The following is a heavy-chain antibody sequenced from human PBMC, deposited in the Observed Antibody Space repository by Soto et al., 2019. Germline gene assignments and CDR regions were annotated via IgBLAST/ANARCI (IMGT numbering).Heavy chain of an antibody. CDR2: ISTTSDYT. J-gene: IGHJ4*02. CDR3: ARDRDLTSSWSFDY. CDR1: GFTFSDYY. Sequence: PGASLRLSXAAPGFTFSDYYMTWLRQAPGEGLEWLSYISTTSDYTNYADSVKGRFTISRDNAKNSLYLQMNSLRAEDTAVHYCARDRDLTSSWSFDYWGQGTLVTVSS. V-gene: IGHV3-11*06. D-gene: IGHD6-13*01.